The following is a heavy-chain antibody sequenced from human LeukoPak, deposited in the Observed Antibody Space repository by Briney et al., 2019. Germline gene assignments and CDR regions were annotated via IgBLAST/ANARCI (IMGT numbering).Heavy chain of an antibody. Sequence: SETLSLTCTVSGGSISGSSFWWAWIRRPPGKGPEWIGYIYHSGNTNYNPSLKSRVTISIDTSKKQFSLKLSSVTAADTAVYYCAKGAGWYNYWGQGTLVTVSS. CDR2: IYHSGNT. V-gene: IGHV4-61*05. J-gene: IGHJ4*02. D-gene: IGHD6-19*01. CDR1: GGSISGSSFW. CDR3: AKGAGWYNY.